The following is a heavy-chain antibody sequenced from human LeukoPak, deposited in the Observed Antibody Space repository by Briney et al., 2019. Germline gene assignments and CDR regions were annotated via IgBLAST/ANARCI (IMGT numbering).Heavy chain of an antibody. Sequence: SVKVSCKASGGTFSSYAISWVRQAPGQGLEWMGGIIPIFGTANYAQKFQGRVTITADESTSTAYMELSSLRSEDTAVYYCARGSHTAMVSTDFDHWGQGTLVTVSS. J-gene: IGHJ4*02. CDR3: ARGSHTAMVSTDFDH. CDR2: IIPIFGTA. D-gene: IGHD5-18*01. CDR1: GGTFSSYA. V-gene: IGHV1-69*13.